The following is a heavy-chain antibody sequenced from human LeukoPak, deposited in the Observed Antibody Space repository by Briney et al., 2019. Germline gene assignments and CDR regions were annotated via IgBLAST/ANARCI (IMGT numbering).Heavy chain of an antibody. CDR3: ARTYYDSGGYYGLDY. CDR2: IYISGST. CDR1: GGSISSGSYY. Sequence: SQTLSLTCTVSGGSISSGSYYWSWIRQPAGKGLEWIGRIYISGSTNYNPSLKSRVTIPVDTSKNQFSLRLSSVTAADTAVYFCARTYYDSGGYYGLDYWGQGTLVTVSS. D-gene: IGHD3-22*01. J-gene: IGHJ4*02. V-gene: IGHV4-61*02.